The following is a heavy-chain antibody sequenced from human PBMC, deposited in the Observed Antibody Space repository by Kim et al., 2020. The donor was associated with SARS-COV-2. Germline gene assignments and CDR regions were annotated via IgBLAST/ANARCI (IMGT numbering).Heavy chain of an antibody. V-gene: IGHV4-34*01. Sequence: SETLSLTCAVYGGSFSDFWSWIRQPPGRGLEWIGEINESGSTNYSPSLKSRVSMSIDTSKSQFSLRLTSVTAADTAVYYCARAAFIVVRGVTITQRVAFDVWGQGSMVTVSS. CDR1: GGSFSDF. CDR2: INESGST. J-gene: IGHJ3*01. D-gene: IGHD3-10*01. CDR3: ARAAFIVVRGVTITQRVAFDV.